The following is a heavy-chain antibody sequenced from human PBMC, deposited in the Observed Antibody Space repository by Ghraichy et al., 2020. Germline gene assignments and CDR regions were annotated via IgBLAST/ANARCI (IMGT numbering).Heavy chain of an antibody. CDR3: AKDRGDSPNFYGLDV. V-gene: IGHV3-7*01. CDR2: INPDGSDK. CDR1: EVTSNSW. Sequence: GGSLRLSCAASEVTSNSWMSWVRQAPGKGLEWVAHINPDGSDKYYEDSVKGRFTISRDNSKNTLYLQMNSLRTEDTAVYYCAKDRGDSPNFYGLDVWGQGTTVTVSS. J-gene: IGHJ6*02. D-gene: IGHD6-13*01.